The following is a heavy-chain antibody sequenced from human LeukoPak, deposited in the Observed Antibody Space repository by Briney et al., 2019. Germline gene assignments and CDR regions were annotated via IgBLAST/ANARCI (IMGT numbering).Heavy chain of an antibody. Sequence: SETLSLTCTVSGDSISSSSYYWGWIRQPPGKGLEWIGSIFYSGTTSYNPSLKSRVTISVDTSKNQLSLKLSSVTAADTAVFCCATYSSSWYFFYFWGQGTLVTVSS. D-gene: IGHD6-13*01. CDR3: ATYSSSWYFFYF. CDR2: IFYSGTT. V-gene: IGHV4-39*01. J-gene: IGHJ4*02. CDR1: GDSISSSSYY.